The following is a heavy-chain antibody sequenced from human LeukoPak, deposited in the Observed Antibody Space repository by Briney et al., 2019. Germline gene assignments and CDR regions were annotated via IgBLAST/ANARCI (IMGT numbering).Heavy chain of an antibody. Sequence: SETLSLTCTVSGGSISSGGYYWCWIRQPPGKGLEWIGYIYHSGSTYYNPSLKSRVTISVDRSKNQFSLKLSSVTAADTAVYYCARRPTIAAAGTNDYWGQGTLVTVSS. V-gene: IGHV4-30-2*01. D-gene: IGHD6-13*01. CDR1: GGSISSGGYY. CDR3: ARRPTIAAAGTNDY. CDR2: IYHSGST. J-gene: IGHJ4*02.